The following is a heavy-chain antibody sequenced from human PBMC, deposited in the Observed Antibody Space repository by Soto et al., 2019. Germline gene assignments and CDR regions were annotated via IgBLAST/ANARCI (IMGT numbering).Heavy chain of an antibody. CDR1: GGSMNSYY. Sequence: QVQLQESGPGLVKPSETLSLTCTVSGGSMNSYYWSWIRQPPGKGLEWIGYIFSSGGPTYNPSLMSRFPISVDTSTHQFSLKLSSVAAADTAIYYCARGGTGEARNTLDIWGQGTMVTVSS. D-gene: IGHD7-27*01. CDR2: IFSSGGP. CDR3: ARGGTGEARNTLDI. V-gene: IGHV4-59*01. J-gene: IGHJ3*02.